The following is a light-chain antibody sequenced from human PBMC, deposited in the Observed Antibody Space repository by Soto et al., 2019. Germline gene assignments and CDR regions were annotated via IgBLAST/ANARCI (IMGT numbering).Light chain of an antibody. CDR3: QQLNSYPVT. J-gene: IGKJ5*01. V-gene: IGKV1-5*03. CDR1: QSIRYW. Sequence: DIQMTQSPSTLSASVGDRVTITCRASQSIRYWLAWFQQKAGKAPKLLIYEASRLASGVPSRISGSGSGTEFPLISSRLQPDDCATYYRQQLNSYPVTFGGGTRLEIK. CDR2: EAS.